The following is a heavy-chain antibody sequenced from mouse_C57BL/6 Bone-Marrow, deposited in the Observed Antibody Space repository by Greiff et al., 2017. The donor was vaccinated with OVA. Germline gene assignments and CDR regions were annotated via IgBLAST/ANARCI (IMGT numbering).Heavy chain of an antibody. CDR1: GYTFTEYT. CDR3: ARHEAYYYGSCKGYYFDY. CDR2: FYPGSGSI. V-gene: IGHV1-62-2*01. J-gene: IGHJ2*01. D-gene: IGHD1-1*01. Sequence: QVQLQQSGAELVKPGASVKLSCKASGYTFTEYTIHWVKQRSGQGLEWIGWFYPGSGSIKYNEKFKDKATLTADKSSSTVYMELSRLTSEDSAVYFCARHEAYYYGSCKGYYFDYWGQGTTLTVSS.